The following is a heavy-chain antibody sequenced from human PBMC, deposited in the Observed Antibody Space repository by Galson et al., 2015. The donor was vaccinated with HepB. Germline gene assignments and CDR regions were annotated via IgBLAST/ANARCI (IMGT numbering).Heavy chain of an antibody. J-gene: IGHJ6*03. CDR3: AREQYSTRWHVYYIDV. V-gene: IGHV3-7*01. CDR1: GFTFSSNW. D-gene: IGHD6-13*01. CDR2: IKQDGSEK. Sequence: SLRLSCAVSGFTFSSNWMSWVRQAPGKGLEWVANIKQDGSEKYYVDSVKGRFTISRDNAKNSLYLQMNTLRAEDTAVYYCAREQYSTRWHVYYIDVWGKGTTVTVSS.